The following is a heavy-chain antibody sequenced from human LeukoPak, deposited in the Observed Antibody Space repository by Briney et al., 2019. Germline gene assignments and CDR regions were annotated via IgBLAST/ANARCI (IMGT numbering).Heavy chain of an antibody. CDR1: GGSISSYY. Sequence: SETLSLTCTVSGGSISSYYWSWIRQPPGKGLEWIGYIYYSGSTNYNPSLKSRVTISVDASKNQFSLKLSSVTAADTAVYYCARGGYYYDSSGYYGFDYWGQGTLVTVSS. CDR3: ARGGYYYDSSGYYGFDY. CDR2: IYYSGST. J-gene: IGHJ4*02. V-gene: IGHV4-59*01. D-gene: IGHD3-22*01.